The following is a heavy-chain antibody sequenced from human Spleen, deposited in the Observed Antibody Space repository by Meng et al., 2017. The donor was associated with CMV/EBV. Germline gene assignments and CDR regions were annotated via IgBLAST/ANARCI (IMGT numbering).Heavy chain of an antibody. CDR3: ASGTAATMGHGMDV. D-gene: IGHD2-15*01. CDR2: INSDGSST. J-gene: IGHJ6*02. Sequence: GESLKISCAACGFPFSRDWMSWVRQAPGKGLVWVSRINSDGSSTSYADSVKGRFTISRDNAKNTLYLQMNSLRAEDTAVYYCASGTAATMGHGMDVWGQGTTVTVSS. CDR1: GFPFSRDW. V-gene: IGHV3-74*01.